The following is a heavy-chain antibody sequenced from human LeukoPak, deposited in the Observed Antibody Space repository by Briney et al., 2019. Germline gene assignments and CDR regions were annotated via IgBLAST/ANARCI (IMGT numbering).Heavy chain of an antibody. J-gene: IGHJ4*02. CDR3: ATGRSFYYFDY. Sequence: ASVKVSCKASGGTFSSYAISWVRQAPGQGLEWMGRIIPILGIANYAQKFQGRVTITADKSTSTAYMELSSLRSEDTAVYYCATGRSFYYFDYWGQGTLVTVSS. CDR2: IIPILGIA. V-gene: IGHV1-69*04. D-gene: IGHD1-14*01. CDR1: GGTFSSYA.